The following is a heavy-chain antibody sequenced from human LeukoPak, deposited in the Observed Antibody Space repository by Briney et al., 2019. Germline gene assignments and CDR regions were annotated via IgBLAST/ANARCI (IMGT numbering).Heavy chain of an antibody. D-gene: IGHD6-13*01. V-gene: IGHV1-8*01. CDR1: GYTFTSYD. Sequence: ASMKVSCKAYGYTFTSYDINWVRQATGQWLEWMGWMNPNSGNTGYAQKFQGRVTMTRNTSISTAYMELSSLRSEDTAVYYCARMFSGGAAAGNSDYWGQGTLVTVSS. CDR3: ARMFSGGAAAGNSDY. J-gene: IGHJ4*02. CDR2: MNPNSGNT.